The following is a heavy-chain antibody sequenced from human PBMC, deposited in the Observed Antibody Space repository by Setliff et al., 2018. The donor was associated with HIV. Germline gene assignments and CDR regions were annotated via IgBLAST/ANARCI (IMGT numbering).Heavy chain of an antibody. CDR1: GASIGSGRSY. CDR2: IYYNGST. CDR3: ASWGRARRANHNFWSGSSWFDP. J-gene: IGHJ5*02. V-gene: IGHV4-31*03. Sequence: PSETLSLTCTVSGASIGSGRSYWSWIRQHPGKGLEWIGNIYYNGSTYHNPSLKTRVTTSVDTSKNQFSLNLRSVTAADTAVYYCASWGRARRANHNFWSGSSWFDPWGQGILVTVSS. D-gene: IGHD3-3*01.